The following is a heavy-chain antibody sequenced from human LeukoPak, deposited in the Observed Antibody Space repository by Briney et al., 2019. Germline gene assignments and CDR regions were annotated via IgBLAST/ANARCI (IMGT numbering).Heavy chain of an antibody. J-gene: IGHJ4*02. D-gene: IGHD4-23*01. CDR2: IYYSGST. Sequence: PSETLSLTCTVSGGSISSSSYYWSWIRQPPGKGLEWIGYIYYSGSTNYNPSFKSRVTISVDTSKNQFSLKLSSVTAADTAVYYCARRNGGNLDYWGQGTLVTVSS. CDR1: GGSISSSSYY. CDR3: ARRNGGNLDY. V-gene: IGHV4-61*05.